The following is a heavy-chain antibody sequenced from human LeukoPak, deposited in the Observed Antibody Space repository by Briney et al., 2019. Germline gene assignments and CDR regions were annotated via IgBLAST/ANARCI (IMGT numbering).Heavy chain of an antibody. CDR3: AKRGTVHVVDTAMAGGLSFDY. Sequence: GSLRPPWAASGFTFSSSGMHWVRQAPGKGLEWVAFIRYDGSNKYYADSVKGRFTISRDNSKNTPYLQINSLTAEGTVVYYRAKRGTVHVVDTAMAGGLSFDYWGQGTLVTVSS. J-gene: IGHJ4*02. CDR1: GFTFSSSG. D-gene: IGHD5-18*01. V-gene: IGHV3-30*02. CDR2: IRYDGSNK.